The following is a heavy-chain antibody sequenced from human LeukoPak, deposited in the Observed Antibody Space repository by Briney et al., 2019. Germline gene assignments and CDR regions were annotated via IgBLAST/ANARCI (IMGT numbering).Heavy chain of an antibody. V-gene: IGHV3-48*03. CDR1: GFTFSSYE. CDR2: ISSSGSTI. J-gene: IGHJ4*02. D-gene: IGHD3-10*01. Sequence: GGSLRLSCAASGFTFSSYEMNWVRQAPGKGLEWVSYISSSGSTIYYADSVKGRFTISRDNSKNSLYLQMNSLRTEDTAFYYCAKGVGVYYFDYWGQGTLVTVSS. CDR3: AKGVGVYYFDY.